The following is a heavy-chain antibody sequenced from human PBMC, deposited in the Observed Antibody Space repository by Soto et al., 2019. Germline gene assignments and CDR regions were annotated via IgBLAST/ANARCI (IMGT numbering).Heavy chain of an antibody. V-gene: IGHV3-48*01. CDR3: ARDSMVRGVIRFDY. D-gene: IGHD3-10*01. CDR2: ISSSSSTI. Sequence: EVQLVESGGGLVQPGGSLRLSCAASGFTFSSYSMNWVRQAPGKGLEWVSYISSSSSTIYYADSVKGRFTISRDNAKNSLYRQMNSLRAEDTAVYYCARDSMVRGVIRFDYWGQGTLVTVSS. J-gene: IGHJ4*02. CDR1: GFTFSSYS.